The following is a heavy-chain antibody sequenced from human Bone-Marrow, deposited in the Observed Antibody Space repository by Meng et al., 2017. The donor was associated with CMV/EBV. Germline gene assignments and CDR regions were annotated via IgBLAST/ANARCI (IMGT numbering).Heavy chain of an antibody. CDR2: IYYSGST. CDR1: GGSVSSGSYY. V-gene: IGHV4-61*01. Sequence: LSCTVSGGSVSSGSYYWSWIRQPPGKGLEWIGYIYYSGSTNYNPSLKSRVTISVDTSKNQFSLKLSSVTAADTAVYYCARDSMYSSGWNYYYYGMDVWGQGTTVTVSS. CDR3: ARDSMYSSGWNYYYYGMDV. D-gene: IGHD6-19*01. J-gene: IGHJ6*02.